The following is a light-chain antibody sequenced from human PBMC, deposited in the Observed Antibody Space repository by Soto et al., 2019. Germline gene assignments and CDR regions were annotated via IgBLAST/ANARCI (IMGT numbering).Light chain of an antibody. CDR2: EVN. J-gene: IGLJ1*01. Sequence: SALTQPASVSGSPGQSITISCTGTSSDVGDYNYVSWYQQYPGKVPKLIIYEVNYRPSGVSDRFSGSKSGNTVSLTISGLQAEDEADYYCSSYTSSTTDVFGTGTKLTVL. CDR3: SSYTSSTTDV. CDR1: SSDVGDYNY. V-gene: IGLV2-14*01.